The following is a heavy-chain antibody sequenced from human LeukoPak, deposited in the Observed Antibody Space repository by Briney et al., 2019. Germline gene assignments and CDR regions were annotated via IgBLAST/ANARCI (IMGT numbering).Heavy chain of an antibody. J-gene: IGHJ4*02. CDR2: ISSSGGST. D-gene: IGHD5-24*01. CDR1: GFTLSSYA. CDR3: AKRLQRSTYRPFDF. V-gene: IGHV3-23*01. Sequence: GGSLRLSSAVSGFTLSSYAMSWVRQAPGERLEWVSGISSSGGSTYNGDSVKGRFPISRDNSTNMLYLQMNSLRGEDTAVYYCAKRLQRSTYRPFDFWGQGTLVTVSS.